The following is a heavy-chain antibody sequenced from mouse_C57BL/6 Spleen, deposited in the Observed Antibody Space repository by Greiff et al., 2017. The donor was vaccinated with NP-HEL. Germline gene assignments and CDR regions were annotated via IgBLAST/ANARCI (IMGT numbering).Heavy chain of an antibody. Sequence: EVKVEESGGGLVQPGGSMKLSCAASGFTFSDAWMDWVRQSPEKGLEWVAEIRNKANNHATYYAESVKGRFTISRDDSKSSVYLHMNSLRAEDTGIDYCTSGMTTVHYWYFDVWGTGTTVTVSS. CDR2: IRNKANNHAT. J-gene: IGHJ1*03. CDR1: GFTFSDAW. D-gene: IGHD1-1*01. V-gene: IGHV6-6*01. CDR3: TSGMTTVHYWYFDV.